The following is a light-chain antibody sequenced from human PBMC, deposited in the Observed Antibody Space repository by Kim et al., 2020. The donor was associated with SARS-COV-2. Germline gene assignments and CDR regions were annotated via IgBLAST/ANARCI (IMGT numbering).Light chain of an antibody. CDR1: SGYSNYA. CDR2: LNSDGSH. J-gene: IGLJ3*02. V-gene: IGLV4-69*02. CDR3: QTWLTGPLL. Sequence: QLVLTQSPSASASLGASVKLTCTLNSGYSNYAVAWHQQQPEKGPRYLMKLNSDGSHSKGDGIPDRFSGSSSGAERYLTISSLQSEDEADYYCQTWLTGPLLFGGWTQLTVL.